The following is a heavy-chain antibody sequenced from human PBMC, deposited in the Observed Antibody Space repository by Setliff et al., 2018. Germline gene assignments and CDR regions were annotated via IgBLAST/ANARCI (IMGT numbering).Heavy chain of an antibody. J-gene: IGHJ4*02. CDR1: GDSIRSGGYY. CDR2: IYYTGIT. D-gene: IGHD4-17*01. Sequence: SETLSLTCSVSGDSIRSGGYYWNWIRQDPAKGLEWIGYIYYTGITDYNPSLRSRITISADMSKNQISLKMTSMSAADTALYYCAREFYGERFYYYFDYWGQGTPVTVSS. V-gene: IGHV4-31*02. CDR3: AREFYGERFYYYFDY.